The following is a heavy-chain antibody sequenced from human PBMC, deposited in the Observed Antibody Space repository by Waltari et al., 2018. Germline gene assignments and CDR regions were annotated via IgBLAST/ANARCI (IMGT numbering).Heavy chain of an antibody. J-gene: IGHJ4*02. Sequence: EVQLLESGGGLVQPGGSLRLSCAASGFTFSSYAMSWVRQAPGKGLEGVAASSGSGGSTYYADSVKGRFTISRDNSKNTLYLQMNSLRAEDTAVYYCAKGLVGAYHYWGQGTLVTVSS. D-gene: IGHD1-26*01. CDR2: SSGSGGST. CDR3: AKGLVGAYHY. V-gene: IGHV3-23*01. CDR1: GFTFSSYA.